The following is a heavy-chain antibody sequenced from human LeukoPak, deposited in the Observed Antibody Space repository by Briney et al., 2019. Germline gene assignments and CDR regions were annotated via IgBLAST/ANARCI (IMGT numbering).Heavy chain of an antibody. CDR2: INQGGDVQ. CDR1: GFTLRNFW. CDR3: ARGDGGDQGYFQD. J-gene: IGHJ1*01. D-gene: IGHD4-23*01. Sequence: GGSLRLSCVASGFTLRNFWMYWVRQGPGKGLEWVANINQGGDVQHYVDSVKGRFTISRDNADNSQSLHMNSLRADDTGVYYCARGDGGDQGYFQDWGQGTLVTVSS. V-gene: IGHV3-7*04.